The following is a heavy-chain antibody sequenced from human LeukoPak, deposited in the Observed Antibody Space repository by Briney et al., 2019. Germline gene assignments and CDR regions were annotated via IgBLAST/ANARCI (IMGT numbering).Heavy chain of an antibody. CDR2: IYYSGST. J-gene: IGHJ4*02. D-gene: IGHD3-22*01. CDR3: ARGRGYYFIFDY. Sequence: SETLSLTCTVSGGSISSGGYYWSWIRQHPGKGLEWIGYIYYSGSTYYNPSLKSRVTISVDTSKNQFSLKLSSVTAADTAVYYCARGRGYYFIFDYWGQGTLVTVSS. CDR1: GGSISSGGYY. V-gene: IGHV4-31*03.